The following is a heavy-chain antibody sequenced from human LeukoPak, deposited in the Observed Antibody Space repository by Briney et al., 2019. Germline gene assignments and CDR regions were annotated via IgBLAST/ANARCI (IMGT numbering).Heavy chain of an antibody. CDR1: GFTFSSYA. J-gene: IGHJ4*02. CDR2: ISGSGGST. Sequence: PGGSLRLSCAASGFTFSSYAMSWVRQAPGKGLEWVSAISGSGGSTYYADSVKGRFTISRDNSKNTLYLQMNSLRAEDTAVYYCAKDPFIAAAGTREGGGSYYVDYFDYWGQGTLVTVSS. V-gene: IGHV3-23*01. CDR3: AKDPFIAAAGTREGGGSYYVDYFDY. D-gene: IGHD6-13*01.